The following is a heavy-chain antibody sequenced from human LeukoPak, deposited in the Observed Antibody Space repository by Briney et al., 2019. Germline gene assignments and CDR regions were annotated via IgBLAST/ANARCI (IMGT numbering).Heavy chain of an antibody. D-gene: IGHD6-13*01. CDR3: ARTPVAAADFFDY. CDR2: IKQDGSEK. V-gene: IGHV3-7*01. Sequence: RGSLRLSCAASGFTFSSYWMSWVRQAPGKGLEWVANIKQDGSEKYYVDSVKGRFTISRDNAKNSLYLQMNSLRAEDTAVYYCARTPVAAADFFDYWGQGTLVTVSS. J-gene: IGHJ4*02. CDR1: GFTFSSYW.